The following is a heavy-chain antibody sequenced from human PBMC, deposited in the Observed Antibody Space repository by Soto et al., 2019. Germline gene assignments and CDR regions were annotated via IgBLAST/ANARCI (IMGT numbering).Heavy chain of an antibody. CDR2: ISGSGDRT. V-gene: IGHV3-23*01. D-gene: IGHD3-22*01. J-gene: IGHJ4*02. CDR1: GITISNYP. Sequence: EVQLLESGGGLVQPGGSLRLSCAASGITISNYPMSWVRQAPGKGLDWVSGISGSGDRTYYADSAQGRFTISKDISKNSLSLQLDSLRVEDTAVYFCVKDDGGYPSTAPHWGQGTLVTVSS. CDR3: VKDDGGYPSTAPH.